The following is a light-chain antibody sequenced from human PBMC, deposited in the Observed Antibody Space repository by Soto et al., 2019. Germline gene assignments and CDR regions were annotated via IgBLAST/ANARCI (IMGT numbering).Light chain of an antibody. Sequence: DIQLTQSPSSLSASVGDRVIITCRASQSISSFLNWYQQKPGKAPKVLISAASSLQSGVPSRFSGSGSGTDFTLTISSLEPEDFATYYCQQTYSNLLSFGGGTTVDVK. J-gene: IGKJ4*01. CDR2: AAS. CDR1: QSISSF. CDR3: QQTYSNLLS. V-gene: IGKV1-39*01.